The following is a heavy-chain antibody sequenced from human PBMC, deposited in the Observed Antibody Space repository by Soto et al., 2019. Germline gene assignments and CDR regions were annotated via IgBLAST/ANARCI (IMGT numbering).Heavy chain of an antibody. D-gene: IGHD2-15*01. J-gene: IGHJ4*02. Sequence: QVQLVESGGGVVQPGRSLRLSCAASGFTFSSYGMHWVRQAPGKGLEWVAVISYDGSNKYYADSVKGRFTISRDNSKNTLYLQMNSLRAEDTAGYYGAKETYSGPLDYWGQGTLVTVSS. CDR3: AKETYSGPLDY. CDR1: GFTFSSYG. V-gene: IGHV3-30*18. CDR2: ISYDGSNK.